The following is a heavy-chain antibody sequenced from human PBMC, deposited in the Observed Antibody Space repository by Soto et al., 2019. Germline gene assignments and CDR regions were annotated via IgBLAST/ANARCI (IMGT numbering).Heavy chain of an antibody. CDR2: IKSKTDGGTT. D-gene: IGHD3-22*01. CDR3: TYYYDNSGYSDYYYYYGMDV. V-gene: IGHV3-15*01. Sequence: EVQLVESGGGLVKPGGSLRLSCAASGFTFSNAWMSWVRQAPGKGLEWVGRIKSKTDGGTTDYAAPVKGRFTISRDDSKNTLYLQMNSLKTEDTAVYYCTYYYDNSGYSDYYYYYGMDVWGQGTTVTVSS. J-gene: IGHJ6*02. CDR1: GFTFSNAW.